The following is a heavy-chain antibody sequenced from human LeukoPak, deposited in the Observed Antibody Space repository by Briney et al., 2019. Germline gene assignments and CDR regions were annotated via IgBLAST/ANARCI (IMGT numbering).Heavy chain of an antibody. Sequence: PGGSLRLSCVASGFAFTSYPMHWVRQAPGKGLEWLALISYDGSNKDYADSVKGRFTVSRDNSRNTLYLQMISLRAEDTAVYYCARDLRHEKWELRDCWGQGTLVTVS. CDR2: ISYDGSNK. J-gene: IGHJ4*02. CDR3: ARDLRHEKWELRDC. CDR1: GFAFTSYP. V-gene: IGHV3-30*04. D-gene: IGHD1-26*01.